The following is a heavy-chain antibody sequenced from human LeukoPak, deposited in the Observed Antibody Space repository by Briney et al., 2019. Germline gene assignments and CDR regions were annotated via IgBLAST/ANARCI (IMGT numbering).Heavy chain of an antibody. CDR3: AANNVRADDAFDI. J-gene: IGHJ3*02. CDR2: IYTSGST. Sequence: SETLSLTCTVSGGSISSYYWSWIRQPAGKGLEWIGRIYTSGSTNYNPSLKSRVTISVDKSKNQFSLKLSSVTAADTAVYYCAANNVRADDAFDIWGQGTMVTVSS. D-gene: IGHD1/OR15-1a*01. CDR1: GGSISSYY. V-gene: IGHV4-4*07.